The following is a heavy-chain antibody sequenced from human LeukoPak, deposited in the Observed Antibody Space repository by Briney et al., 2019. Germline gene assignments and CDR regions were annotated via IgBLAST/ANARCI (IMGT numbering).Heavy chain of an antibody. J-gene: IGHJ4*02. CDR3: AKVIPSLIAVAGDY. D-gene: IGHD6-19*01. CDR2: IYSGGGT. Sequence: GGSLRLSCAASGFTVSSNYMSWVRQAPGKGLEWVSVIYSGGGTYYADSVKGRFTISRDNSKNTLYLQMNSLRAEDTAVYYCAKVIPSLIAVAGDYWGQGTLVTVSS. CDR1: GFTVSSNY. V-gene: IGHV3-53*01.